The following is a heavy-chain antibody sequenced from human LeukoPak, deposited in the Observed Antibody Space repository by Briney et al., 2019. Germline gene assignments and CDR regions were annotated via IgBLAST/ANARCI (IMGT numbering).Heavy chain of an antibody. CDR2: IYYSGST. Sequence: SETLSLTCTVSGGSISSSSYYWGWIRQPPGKGLEWIGSIYYSGSTYYNPSLKSRVTISVDTSKNQFSLKLSSVTAADTAVYYCAKGKASGWYIVDYWGQGTLVTVSS. J-gene: IGHJ4*02. V-gene: IGHV4-39*07. CDR3: AKGKASGWYIVDY. CDR1: GGSISSSSYY. D-gene: IGHD6-19*01.